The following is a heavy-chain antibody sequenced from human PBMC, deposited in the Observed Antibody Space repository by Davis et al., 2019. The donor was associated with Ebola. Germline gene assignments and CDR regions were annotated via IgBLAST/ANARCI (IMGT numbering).Heavy chain of an antibody. CDR3: AKDLRGSYGY. CDR2: ISSSSSTI. CDR1: GFTFSSYS. D-gene: IGHD3-16*01. Sequence: GESLKISCAASGFTFSSYSMNWVRQAPGKGLEWVSYISSSSSTIYYADSVKGRFTISRDNSKNTLYLQMNSLRAEDTAVYYCAKDLRGSYGYWGQGTLVTVSS. J-gene: IGHJ4*02. V-gene: IGHV3-48*01.